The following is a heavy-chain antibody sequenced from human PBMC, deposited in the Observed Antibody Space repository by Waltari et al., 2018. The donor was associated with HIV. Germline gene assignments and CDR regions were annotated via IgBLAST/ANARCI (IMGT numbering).Heavy chain of an antibody. J-gene: IGHJ4*02. Sequence: EVQLVESGGGLVQPGGSLRLSCAASEFTFNNYWMTWVRQAPGEGLEWVANIKQDESEKYYVDSVKGRFTISRDNAKNSLFLQMNSLRAEDTAVYYCAREALYDSSGYYFDYWGQGTLVTVSS. D-gene: IGHD3-22*01. CDR1: EFTFNNYW. CDR3: AREALYDSSGYYFDY. CDR2: IKQDESEK. V-gene: IGHV3-7*01.